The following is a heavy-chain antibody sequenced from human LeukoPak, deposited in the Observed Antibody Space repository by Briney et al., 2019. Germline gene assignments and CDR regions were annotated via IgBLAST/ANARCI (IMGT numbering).Heavy chain of an antibody. CDR3: ARHKQSGTYYDAFDI. V-gene: IGHV4-39*01. CDR1: GGSIGSTTYY. D-gene: IGHD1-26*01. CDR2: IYYSGST. Sequence: SETLSLTCTVSGGSIGSTTYYWGWIRQPPGKELECIGSIYYSGSTYYNPSLKSRVTISLDTSKNQFSLKLSSVTAADTAVYYCARHKQSGTYYDAFDIWGHGTMVTVSS. J-gene: IGHJ3*02.